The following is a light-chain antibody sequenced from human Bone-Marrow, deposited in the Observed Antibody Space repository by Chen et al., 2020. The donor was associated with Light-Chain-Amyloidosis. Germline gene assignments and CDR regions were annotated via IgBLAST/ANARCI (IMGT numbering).Light chain of an antibody. Sequence: SYELTQPPSVSVSPGQTARITCSGDDLPTKYAYWYQQKPGQAPVLVVHRDTERPSGISERFSGYSSGTTDTLTISGVQAEDEADYDCQSADSSGTYEVIFGGGTKLTVL. J-gene: IGLJ2*01. CDR1: DLPTKY. V-gene: IGLV3-25*03. CDR3: QSADSSGTYEVI. CDR2: RDT.